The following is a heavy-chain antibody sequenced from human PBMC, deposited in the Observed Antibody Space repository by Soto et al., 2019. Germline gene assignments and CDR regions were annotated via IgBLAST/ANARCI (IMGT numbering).Heavy chain of an antibody. CDR3: ARKSVVSTTYYNYFFYMDV. D-gene: IGHD5-12*01. J-gene: IGHJ6*03. V-gene: IGHV3-48*01. CDR2: ISTSSSTI. CDR1: GFTFSSYS. Sequence: GGSLRLSCAASGFTFSSYSMNWVRQAPGKGLEWVSYISTSSSTIYYADSVKGRFTISRDNAKSSLYLQMNSLRAEDTAVYYCARKSVVSTTYYNYFFYMDVWGKGTTVTVSS.